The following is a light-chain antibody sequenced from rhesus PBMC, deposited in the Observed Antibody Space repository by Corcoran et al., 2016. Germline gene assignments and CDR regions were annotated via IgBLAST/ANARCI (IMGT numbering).Light chain of an antibody. V-gene: IGKV6-55*01. CDR2: YAS. J-gene: IGKJ3*01. Sequence: EIVLTQSPAFQSVTLKEKVTITCQASQTIGSSLHWNQQKPDQSPKLLIKYASQAISGVPSRFSGSGSGTEFTLTINSLGAEDVATYYCQQSSSFPFTFGPGTKLDIK. CDR3: QQSSSFPFT. CDR1: QTIGSS.